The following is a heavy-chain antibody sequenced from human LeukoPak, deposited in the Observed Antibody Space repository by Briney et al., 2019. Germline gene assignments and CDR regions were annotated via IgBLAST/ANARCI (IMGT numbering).Heavy chain of an antibody. CDR1: GGSVTSDLTY. Sequence: PSETLSLTCTVSGGSVTSDLTYWSWVRQPPGEGLEWIGYISYTGTTNYNPSLKSRLTISVDTSKNQFSLKLSSVTAADTAVYYCARGPYPRNYYYYYGMDVWGQGTTVTVSS. CDR3: ARGPYPRNYYYYYGMDV. CDR2: ISYTGTT. J-gene: IGHJ6*02. V-gene: IGHV4-61*01. D-gene: IGHD1-14*01.